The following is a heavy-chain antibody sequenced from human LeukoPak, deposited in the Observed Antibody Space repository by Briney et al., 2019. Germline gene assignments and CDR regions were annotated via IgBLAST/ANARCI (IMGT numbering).Heavy chain of an antibody. CDR3: ASGGIYYGAAFDF. CDR1: GFTFDDYA. D-gene: IGHD1-26*01. CDR2: ISWNSGSI. Sequence: PGGSLRLSCAASGFTFDDYAMHWVRQAPGKDLEWVSGISWNSGSIGYADSVKGRFTISRDNAKNSLYLQMNSLRAEDTALYYCASGGIYYGAAFDFWGQGTLVTVSS. V-gene: IGHV3-9*01. J-gene: IGHJ4*02.